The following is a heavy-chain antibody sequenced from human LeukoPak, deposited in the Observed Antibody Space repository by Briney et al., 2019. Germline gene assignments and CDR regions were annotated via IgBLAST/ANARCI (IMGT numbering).Heavy chain of an antibody. Sequence: GGSLRLSCAASGFTFSSYSMNWVRQAPGKGLKWVSSISSSSSYIYYADSVKGRFTISRDNAKNSLYLQMNSLRAEDTAVYYCAGEMRYSLFYWGQGTLVTVSS. CDR2: ISSSSSYI. V-gene: IGHV3-21*01. J-gene: IGHJ4*02. CDR1: GFTFSSYS. CDR3: AGEMRYSLFY. D-gene: IGHD5-18*01.